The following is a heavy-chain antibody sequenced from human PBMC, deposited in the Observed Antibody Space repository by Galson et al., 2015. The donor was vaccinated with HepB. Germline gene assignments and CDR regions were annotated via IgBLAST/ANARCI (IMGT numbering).Heavy chain of an antibody. V-gene: IGHV4-34*01. CDR1: GGSFSGYY. CDR3: ARSPPLSSSSDY. D-gene: IGHD6-6*01. CDR2: INHSGST. Sequence: SETLSLTCAVYGGSFSGYYWSWIRQPPGKGLEWIGEINHSGSTNYNPSLKSRVTISVDTSKNQFSLKLSSVTAADTAVYYCARSPPLSSSSDYWGQGTLVTVSS. J-gene: IGHJ4*02.